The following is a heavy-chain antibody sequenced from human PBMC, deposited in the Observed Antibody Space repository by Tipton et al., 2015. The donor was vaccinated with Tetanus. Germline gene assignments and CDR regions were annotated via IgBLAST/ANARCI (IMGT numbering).Heavy chain of an antibody. J-gene: IGHJ4*02. Sequence: TLSLTCAVSGVSIRSSSYFWGWIRQPPGKGLEWIGHIFYTGSRHYNPSVESRVTISIDTSSNQFSLKLTSVTPADTAIYYCARGPSYSGAWYHYWGQGAMVTVSP. D-gene: IGHD6-19*01. V-gene: IGHV4-39*07. CDR1: GVSIRSSSYF. CDR2: IFYTGSR. CDR3: ARGPSYSGAWYHY.